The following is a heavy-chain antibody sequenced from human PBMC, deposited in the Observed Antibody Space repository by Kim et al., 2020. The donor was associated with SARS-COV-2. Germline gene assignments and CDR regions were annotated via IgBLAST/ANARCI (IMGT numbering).Heavy chain of an antibody. J-gene: IGHJ4*02. D-gene: IGHD5-18*01. CDR3: ARHGYSYGYGGDFDY. Sequence: PSIKRRVTISVDTSKNQFSLKLSSVTAADTAVYYCARHGYSYGYGGDFDYWGQGTLVTVSS. V-gene: IGHV4-39*01.